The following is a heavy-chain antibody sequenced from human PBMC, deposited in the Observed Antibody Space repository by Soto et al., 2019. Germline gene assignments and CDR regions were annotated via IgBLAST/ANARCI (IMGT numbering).Heavy chain of an antibody. CDR1: GGSISSGGYY. CDR3: AREKVGATHFDL. J-gene: IGHJ2*01. CDR2: IYYSGST. D-gene: IGHD1-26*01. V-gene: IGHV4-31*03. Sequence: QVQLQESGPGLVKPSQTLSLTCTVSGGSISSGGYYWSWIRQHPGKGLEWLGYIYYSGSTYYNPSLKSRVTISVDTSKNQFSLKLSSVTAADTAVYYCAREKVGATHFDLWGRGTLVTVSS.